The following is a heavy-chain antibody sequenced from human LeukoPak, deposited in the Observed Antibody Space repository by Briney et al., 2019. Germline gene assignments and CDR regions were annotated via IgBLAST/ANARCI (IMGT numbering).Heavy chain of an antibody. CDR2: IYHSGST. J-gene: IGHJ5*02. CDR3: ARERYYDSSGERWFDP. V-gene: IGHV4-4*02. CDR1: GDSFSNSKW. D-gene: IGHD3-22*01. Sequence: PSETLSLTCAISGDSFSNSKWWSWVRQPPGKGLEWIGQIYHSGSTNYNPSLKSRVTISVDTSKNQFSLKLSSVTAADTAVYYCARERYYDSSGERWFDPWGQGTLVTVSS.